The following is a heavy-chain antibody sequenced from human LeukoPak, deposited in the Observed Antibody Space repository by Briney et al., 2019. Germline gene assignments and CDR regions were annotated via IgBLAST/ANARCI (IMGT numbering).Heavy chain of an antibody. CDR2: ISSSDTTI. CDR3: ARSRRDNYYYYYGMDV. V-gene: IGHV3-48*03. CDR1: GFTFSSYE. D-gene: IGHD2-15*01. J-gene: IGHJ6*02. Sequence: GGSLRLSCAASGFTFSSYEMTWVRQAQGKGLEWVSNISSSDTTIHYADSVKGRFTISRDNARNSLYLQMNSLRAEDTAVYYCARSRRDNYYYYYGMDVWGQGTTVTVSS.